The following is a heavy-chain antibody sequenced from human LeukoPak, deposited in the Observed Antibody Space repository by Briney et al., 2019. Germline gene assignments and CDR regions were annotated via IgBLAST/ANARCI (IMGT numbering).Heavy chain of an antibody. CDR2: ISSSGGFS. CDR1: GFTFSSYA. J-gene: IGHJ4*02. V-gene: IGHV3-23*01. CDR3: AKAEWGVCDH. Sequence: GGSLRLSCAASGFTFSSYAMSWVRQAPGKGLEWVSSISSSGGFSYYADSVKGRFTISRDDSKNTVSLQMNSLRAEDTAVYYCAKAEWGVCDHWGQGALVTVSS. D-gene: IGHD3-10*01.